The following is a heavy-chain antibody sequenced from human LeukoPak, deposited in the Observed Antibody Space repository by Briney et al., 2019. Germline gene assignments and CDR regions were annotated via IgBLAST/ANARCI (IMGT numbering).Heavy chain of an antibody. D-gene: IGHD2-2*01. CDR1: GFTFSSYA. V-gene: IGHV3-23*01. CDR2: ISGSGGST. CDR3: AKGYCSGTSCYSGLD. Sequence: GGSLRLSCAASGFTFSSYAMSWVRQAPGKGLEWVSAISGSGGSTYYADSVKGRFTISRDNSKNTLSLQMNSLRPEDTAVYYCAKGYCSGTSCYSGLDWGQGTLVTVSS. J-gene: IGHJ4*02.